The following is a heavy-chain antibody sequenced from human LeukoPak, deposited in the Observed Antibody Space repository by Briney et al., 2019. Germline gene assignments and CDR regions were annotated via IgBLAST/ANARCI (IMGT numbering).Heavy chain of an antibody. CDR1: GGSISSSSYY. J-gene: IGHJ5*02. CDR2: IYYSGST. Sequence: SETLSLTCTVCGGSISSSSYYWGWIRQPPGKGLEWIGSIYYSGSTYYNPSLKSRVTISVDTSKNQFSLKLSSVTAADTAVYYCARPRDPGNWFDPWGQGTLVTVSS. CDR3: ARPRDPGNWFDP. V-gene: IGHV4-39*01.